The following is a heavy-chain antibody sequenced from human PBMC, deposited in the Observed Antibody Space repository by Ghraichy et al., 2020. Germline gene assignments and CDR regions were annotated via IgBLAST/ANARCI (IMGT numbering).Heavy chain of an antibody. CDR2: INHSRST. CDR1: GGSISGNY. D-gene: IGHD3/OR15-3a*01. CDR3: ASGTYYFQKDDHPPGRGMDV. Sequence: SETLSLTCAVYGGSISGNYWSWVRQPPGEGLEWIGEINHSRSTNYNPSLKSRITVSVDTSKNQFYLKLSSVTAADTAVYYCASGTYYFQKDDHPPGRGMDVWGQGTAVSVSS. V-gene: IGHV4-34*10. J-gene: IGHJ6*02.